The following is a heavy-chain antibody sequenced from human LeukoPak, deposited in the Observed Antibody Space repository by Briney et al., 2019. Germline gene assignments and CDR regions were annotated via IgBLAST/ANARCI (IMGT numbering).Heavy chain of an antibody. Sequence: PGGSLRLSCAASGFSFSSYIMHWVRQAPGNGLEWVAAVWHGRSQQDYADSVKGRFTISRDDSKNTMFLQMGSLRAEDTAVYYCAREITGTAPDFWGQGTLVTVSS. CDR3: AREITGTAPDF. CDR2: VWHGRSQQ. CDR1: GFSFSSYI. V-gene: IGHV3-33*01. D-gene: IGHD1-7*01. J-gene: IGHJ4*02.